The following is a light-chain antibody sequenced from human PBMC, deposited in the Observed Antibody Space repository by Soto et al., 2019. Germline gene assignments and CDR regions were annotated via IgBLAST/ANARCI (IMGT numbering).Light chain of an antibody. J-gene: IGLJ1*01. V-gene: IGLV2-14*01. Sequence: QSVLTQPASVSGSPGQSITISCTGTSSDVGAYNYVSWYQQYPGKAPKLMSYEVSNRPSGVSNRFSGSKSGNTASLTISGLQAEDEADYYCSSFTTTSTYVVGTGTKVTVL. CDR3: SSFTTTSTYV. CDR1: SSDVGAYNY. CDR2: EVS.